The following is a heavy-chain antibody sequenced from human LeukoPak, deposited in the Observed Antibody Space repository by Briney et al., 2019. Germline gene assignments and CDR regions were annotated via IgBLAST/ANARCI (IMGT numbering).Heavy chain of an antibody. CDR3: ARVLLNYHYYDSSLDAFDI. Sequence: SQTLSLTCTVSGGSIGSGSYYWSWIRQPAGKGLEWIGRIYTSGSTNYNPSLKSRVTISVDTSKNQFSLKLSSVTAADTAVYYCARVLLNYHYYDSSLDAFDIWGQGTMVTVSS. CDR1: GGSIGSGSYY. V-gene: IGHV4-61*02. J-gene: IGHJ3*02. D-gene: IGHD3-22*01. CDR2: IYTSGST.